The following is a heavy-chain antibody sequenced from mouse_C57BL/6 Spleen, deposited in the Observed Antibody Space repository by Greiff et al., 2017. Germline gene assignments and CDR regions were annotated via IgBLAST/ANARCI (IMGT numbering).Heavy chain of an antibody. CDR2: IDPSDSYT. Sequence: VQLQQSGAELVKPGASVKLSCKASGYTFTSYCMQWVKQRPGQGLEWIGEIDPSDSYTNYNQKFKGKATLTVDTSSSTAYMQLSSLTSEDSAVYYCARDDYYGSSYGAMDYWGQGTSVTVSS. D-gene: IGHD1-1*01. V-gene: IGHV1-50*01. CDR3: ARDDYYGSSYGAMDY. J-gene: IGHJ4*01. CDR1: GYTFTSYC.